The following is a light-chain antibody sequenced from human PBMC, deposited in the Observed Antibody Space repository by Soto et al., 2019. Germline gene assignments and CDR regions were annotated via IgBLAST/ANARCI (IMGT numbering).Light chain of an antibody. CDR2: LAS. V-gene: IGKV1-5*03. Sequence: DIQMTQSPSTLSAFVGDRVTITCRASQSISTSLAWYQQKPGKAPKLLIYLASTLQSGVPTRFSGSGSATEFTLSINSLQPDDFATYYCQQYGSYSRTFGQGTKVDNK. J-gene: IGKJ1*01. CDR1: QSISTS. CDR3: QQYGSYSRT.